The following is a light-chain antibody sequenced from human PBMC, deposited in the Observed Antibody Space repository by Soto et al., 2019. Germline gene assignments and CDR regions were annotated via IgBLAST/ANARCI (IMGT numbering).Light chain of an antibody. CDR2: AAS. J-gene: IGKJ3*01. V-gene: IGKV1-39*01. CDR1: QTISNY. Sequence: DIQMTQSPSSLSASVGDRVTINCRASQTISNYLNWYQEKPGKAPKLLIYAASNLQSGVPSRFSGSGSGTEFTLYISKLQPEDFATYYCQKTYSTPFTFGPGTKVDI. CDR3: QKTYSTPFT.